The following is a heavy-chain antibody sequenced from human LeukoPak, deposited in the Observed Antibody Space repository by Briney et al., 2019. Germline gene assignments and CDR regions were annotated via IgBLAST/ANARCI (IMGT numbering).Heavy chain of an antibody. Sequence: PSETLSLTCAVYGGSFSGYYWSWIRQPPGKGLEWIGEINHSGSTNYNPSLKSRVTISVDTSKNQFSLKLSSVTAVDTAVYYCASLWDQGNDAFDIWGQGTMVTVSS. CDR1: GGSFSGYY. D-gene: IGHD1-26*01. J-gene: IGHJ3*02. CDR2: INHSGST. CDR3: ASLWDQGNDAFDI. V-gene: IGHV4-34*01.